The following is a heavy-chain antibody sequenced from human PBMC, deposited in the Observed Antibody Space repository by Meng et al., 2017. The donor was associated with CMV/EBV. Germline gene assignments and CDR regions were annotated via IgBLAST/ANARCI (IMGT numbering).Heavy chain of an antibody. V-gene: IGHV3-30-3*01. CDR2: ISYDGSNK. D-gene: IGHD3-16*01. Sequence: LSLTCAASGFTFSSYAMHWVRQAPGKGLEWVAVISYDGSNKYYADSVKGRFTISRDNSTNTLYLQMNSLRAEDTAVYYCARDVAVWFYFDYWGQGTLVTVSS. CDR3: ARDVAVWFYFDY. CDR1: GFTFSSYA. J-gene: IGHJ4*02.